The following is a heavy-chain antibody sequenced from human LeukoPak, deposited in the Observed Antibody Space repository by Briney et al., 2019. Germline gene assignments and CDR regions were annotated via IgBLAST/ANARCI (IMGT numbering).Heavy chain of an antibody. J-gene: IGHJ2*01. D-gene: IGHD1-7*01. CDR2: INHSGST. V-gene: IGHV4-34*01. CDR1: GGSFSGYY. CDR3: ARFLRPNYTLREGRGPTWYLDL. Sequence: SETLSLTCAVYGGSFSGYYWSWIRQPPGKGLEWIGEINHSGSTNYNPSLKSRVTISVDTSKNQFSLKLSSVTAADTAVYYCARFLRPNYTLREGRGPTWYLDLWGRGTLVTVSS.